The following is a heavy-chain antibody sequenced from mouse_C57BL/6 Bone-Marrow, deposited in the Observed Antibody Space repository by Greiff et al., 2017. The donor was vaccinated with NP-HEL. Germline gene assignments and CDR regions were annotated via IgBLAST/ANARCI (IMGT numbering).Heavy chain of an antibody. CDR1: GYTFTSYW. V-gene: IGHV1-69*01. CDR3: ARSGDYAWFAY. J-gene: IGHJ3*01. CDR2: IDPSDSYT. Sequence: QVQLQQSGAELVMPGASVKLSCKASGYTFTSYWMHWVKQRPGQGLEWIGEIDPSDSYTNYNQKFKGKSTLTVDESSSTAYMQLSSLTSEDSAVYYCARSGDYAWFAYWGQGTLVTVSA. D-gene: IGHD2-4*01.